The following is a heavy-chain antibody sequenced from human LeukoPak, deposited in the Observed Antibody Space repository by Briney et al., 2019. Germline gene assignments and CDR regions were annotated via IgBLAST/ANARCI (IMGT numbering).Heavy chain of an antibody. J-gene: IGHJ4*02. V-gene: IGHV3-11*01. D-gene: IGHD2-15*01. CDR2: ISSSGSTI. CDR3: ASESLGYCSGDGCYSGDY. CDR1: GFTFSDYY. Sequence: AGGSLRLSCAASGFTFSDYYMSWIRQAPGKGLEGVSYISSSGSTIHHADSVKGRFTISRDNAKNSLYLQMNSLRAEDTAVYYCASESLGYCSGDGCYSGDYWGQGTLVTVSS.